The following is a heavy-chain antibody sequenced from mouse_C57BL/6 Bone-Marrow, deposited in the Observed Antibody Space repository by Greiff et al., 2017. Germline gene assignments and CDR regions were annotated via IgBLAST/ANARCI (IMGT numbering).Heavy chain of an antibody. CDR3: ARSSHYDHYAMDY. D-gene: IGHD2-4*01. Sequence: QVQLQQSGPGLVQPSQSLSITCTVSGFSLTSYGVHWVRQSSGKGLEWLGVIWSGGSTDYNAAFISRLSISKDNSKSQVFFKMNSLHADDTAIYYCARSSHYDHYAMDYWGQGTSVTVSS. CDR1: GFSLTSYG. J-gene: IGHJ4*01. V-gene: IGHV2-2*01. CDR2: IWSGGST.